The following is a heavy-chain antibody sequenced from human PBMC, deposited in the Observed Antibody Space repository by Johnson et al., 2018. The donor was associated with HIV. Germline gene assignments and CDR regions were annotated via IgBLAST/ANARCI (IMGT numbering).Heavy chain of an antibody. CDR1: GFPFSTYA. CDR2: ISGSGGST. J-gene: IGHJ3*02. D-gene: IGHD5-24*01. CDR3: AISWGRWLQWDDAFDI. Sequence: VQLVESGGGVVQPGRSLRLSCVASGFPFSTYAIHWVRQAPGKGLEWVSAISGSGGSTYSDSVKGRFTISRDNSKNTLYLQMNSLRAEDTAVYYCAISWGRWLQWDDAFDIWGQGTMVTVSS. V-gene: IGHV3-23*04.